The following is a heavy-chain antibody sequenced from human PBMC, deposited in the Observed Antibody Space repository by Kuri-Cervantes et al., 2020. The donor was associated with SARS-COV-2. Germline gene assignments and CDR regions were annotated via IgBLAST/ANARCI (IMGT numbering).Heavy chain of an antibody. Sequence: GGSLRLSCAASGFTFNSYAMHWVRQAPGKGLEWVAVISHDGKNKKCIASGKGRFTISRDNSQNTLYLHMKSLRSEDTAMYYCAKDRVGVQDFWGQGTLVTVSS. CDR2: ISHDGKNK. J-gene: IGHJ4*02. CDR3: AKDRVGVQDF. V-gene: IGHV3-30*04. D-gene: IGHD2-21*01. CDR1: GFTFNSYA.